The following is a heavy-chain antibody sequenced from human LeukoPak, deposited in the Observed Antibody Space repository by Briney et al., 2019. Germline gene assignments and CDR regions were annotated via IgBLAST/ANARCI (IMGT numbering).Heavy chain of an antibody. CDR1: GFTFSGYW. V-gene: IGHV3-7*01. CDR3: ARERFHGSVWFDP. D-gene: IGHD6-19*01. Sequence: GGSLRLSCAASGFTFSGYWMSWVRQAPGKGLEGVANIKQDGSEKYYVDSVKGRFTISRDNAKKSLYLQMHSLRAEDTAVYNCARERFHGSVWFDPWGQGTPVTVSS. CDR2: IKQDGSEK. J-gene: IGHJ5*02.